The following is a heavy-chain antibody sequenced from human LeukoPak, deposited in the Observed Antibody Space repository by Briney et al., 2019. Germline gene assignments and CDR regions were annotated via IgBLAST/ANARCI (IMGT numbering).Heavy chain of an antibody. D-gene: IGHD7-27*01. CDR1: GYTFTTYD. J-gene: IGHJ4*02. CDR2: TSPNSGNT. CDR3: ARNAPKTGDFFY. V-gene: IGHV1-8*01. Sequence: ASVKVSCKASGYTFTTYDINWVRQATGQGLEWMGWTSPNSGNTGYAQKFRGRVTLTRDTSISTAYMELSSLTSEDTAVYYCARNAPKTGDFFYWGQGTLVSVSS.